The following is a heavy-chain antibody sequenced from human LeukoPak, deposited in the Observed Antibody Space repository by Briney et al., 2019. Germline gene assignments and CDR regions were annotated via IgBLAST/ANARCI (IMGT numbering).Heavy chain of an antibody. CDR3: ARAAHMVRGAILGY. V-gene: IGHV1-8*02. CDR1: GYTFTGYY. Sequence: ASVKVSCKASGYTFTGYYMHWVRQAPGQGLEWMGWMNPNSGNTGYAQKFQGRVTMTRNTSISTAYMELSSLRSEDTAVYYCARAAHMVRGAILGYWGQGTLVTVSS. D-gene: IGHD3-10*01. J-gene: IGHJ4*02. CDR2: MNPNSGNT.